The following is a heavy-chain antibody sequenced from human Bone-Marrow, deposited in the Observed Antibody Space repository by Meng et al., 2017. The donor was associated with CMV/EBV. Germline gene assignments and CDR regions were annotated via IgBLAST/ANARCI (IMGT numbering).Heavy chain of an antibody. J-gene: IGHJ5*02. D-gene: IGHD3-3*01. CDR1: GHFSSYA. Sequence: GHFSSYAIRWVRQAPGQGLEWMGGITPIFGTANYAQKFQGRVTITTDESTSTAYMELSSLRSEDTAVYYCASITIFGVVTGSGWFDPWGQGTLVTVSS. CDR2: ITPIFGTA. V-gene: IGHV1-69*05. CDR3: ASITIFGVVTGSGWFDP.